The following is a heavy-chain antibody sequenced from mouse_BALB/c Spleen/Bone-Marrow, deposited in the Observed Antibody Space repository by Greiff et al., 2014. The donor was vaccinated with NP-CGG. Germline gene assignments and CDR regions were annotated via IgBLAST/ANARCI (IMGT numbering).Heavy chain of an antibody. CDR3: ARINGYDY. V-gene: IGHV1S81*02. Sequence: QVQLQQSGAELVKPGASVKLSCKASGYTFTSYWMHWVKQRPGQGLEWIGEMDPNTGRTDYNKKFKSQVSLTVDKSSSTAYTHLSSLTSEDSAVYYCARINGYDYWGQGTTLTVSS. CDR1: GYTFTSYW. CDR2: MDPNTGRT. J-gene: IGHJ2*01. D-gene: IGHD2-2*01.